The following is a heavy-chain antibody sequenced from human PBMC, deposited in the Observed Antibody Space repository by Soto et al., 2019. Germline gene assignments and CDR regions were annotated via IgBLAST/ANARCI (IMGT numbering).Heavy chain of an antibody. CDR1: GFAFSSYA. V-gene: IGHV3-23*01. J-gene: IGHJ4*02. D-gene: IGHD6-25*01. Sequence: GGSLRLSCSACGFAFSSYAMIWVRQSPVNGLEFVSTISGIFGSAYYADSMKGRLTISRYNSKNTLYLQMNSLRAYYTALYYCAKEGRSGWHLFDYWGQGTLVTVSS. CDR3: AKEGRSGWHLFDY. CDR2: ISGIFGSA.